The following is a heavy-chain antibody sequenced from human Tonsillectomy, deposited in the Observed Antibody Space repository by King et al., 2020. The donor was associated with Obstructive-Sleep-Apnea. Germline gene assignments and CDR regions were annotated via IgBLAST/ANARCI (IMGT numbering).Heavy chain of an antibody. Sequence: VQLVESGGGLVQPGGSLRLSCAASGFTFSSYAMSWVRPAPGKGLEWVSGISGSGDGTYYADSVKGRFTISRDNSKNTLYLQMNSLRAEETAVYYCAKMLILYYYGMDVWGQGTTVTVSS. CDR3: AKMLILYYYGMDV. D-gene: IGHD3-16*01. CDR2: ISGSGDGT. CDR1: GFTFSSYA. J-gene: IGHJ6*02. V-gene: IGHV3-23*04.